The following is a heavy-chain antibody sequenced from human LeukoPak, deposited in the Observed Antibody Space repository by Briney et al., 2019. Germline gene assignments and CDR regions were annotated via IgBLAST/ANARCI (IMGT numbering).Heavy chain of an antibody. CDR3: ARGDSSSWYFDY. J-gene: IGHJ4*02. D-gene: IGHD6-13*01. V-gene: IGHV4-30-2*01. CDR1: GGSISSGGYS. CDR2: IYHSGST. Sequence: PSQTLSLTCAVSGGSISSGGYSWSWIRQPPGRGLEWIGYIYHSGSTYYNPSLKSRVTISVDRSKNQFSLKLSSVTAADTAVYYCARGDSSSWYFDYWGQGTLVTASS.